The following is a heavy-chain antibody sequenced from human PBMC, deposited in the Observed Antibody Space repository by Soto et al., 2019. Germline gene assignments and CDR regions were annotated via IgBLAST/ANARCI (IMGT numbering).Heavy chain of an antibody. J-gene: IGHJ6*03. CDR1: GFTFSSYG. Sequence: QVQLVESGGGVVQPGRSLRLYCAASGFTFSSYGMHWVRQAPGKGLERVAVISYDGSNKYYADSVKGRFTISRDNSKNTLYLQMNSLRAEDTAVYYCAKDHPAGHYYMDVWGKGTTVTVSS. CDR3: AKDHPAGHYYMDV. D-gene: IGHD6-19*01. CDR2: ISYDGSNK. V-gene: IGHV3-30*18.